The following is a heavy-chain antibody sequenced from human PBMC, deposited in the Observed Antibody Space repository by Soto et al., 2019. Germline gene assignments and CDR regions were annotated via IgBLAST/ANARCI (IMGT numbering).Heavy chain of an antibody. CDR2: ISGSGGST. CDR1: GFTFSSYA. Sequence: SLRLSCAASGFTFSSYAMSWVRQAPGKGLEWVSAISGSGGSTYYADSVKGRFTISRDNSKNTLYLQMNSLRAEDTAVYYCAKGQLVLGYYYYMDVWGKGTTVTVSS. V-gene: IGHV3-23*01. CDR3: AKGQLVLGYYYYMDV. J-gene: IGHJ6*03. D-gene: IGHD6-13*01.